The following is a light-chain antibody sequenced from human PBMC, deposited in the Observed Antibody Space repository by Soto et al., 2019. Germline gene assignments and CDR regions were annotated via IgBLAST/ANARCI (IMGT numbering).Light chain of an antibody. V-gene: IGLV2-11*01. J-gene: IGLJ3*02. CDR1: NSDIGGYNY. CDR3: CSYADAYNFWV. CDR2: DVS. Sequence: QSALTQPRSVSGSPGQSVTISCTGTNSDIGGYNYVSWYQQHPGKAPKVMIYDVSRRPSGVPDRFSGSKSGNTASLTISGLQAEDEADYYRCSYADAYNFWVFGGGTKLTVL.